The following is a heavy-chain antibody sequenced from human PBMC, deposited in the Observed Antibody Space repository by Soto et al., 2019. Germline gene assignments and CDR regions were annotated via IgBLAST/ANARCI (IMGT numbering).Heavy chain of an antibody. D-gene: IGHD4-17*01. CDR3: ARVGVRDGDYGVIRFDP. CDR1: GGSFSGYY. V-gene: IGHV4-34*01. CDR2: INHSGTT. Sequence: QVQLQQWGAGLLKPSETLSLTCAVYGGSFSGYYWSWIRQPPGKGLEWIGEINHSGTTNYNPSLKSRVTISVDTSKNQFSLKLSSVTAADTAVYYCARVGVRDGDYGVIRFDPWGQGTLVTVSS. J-gene: IGHJ5*02.